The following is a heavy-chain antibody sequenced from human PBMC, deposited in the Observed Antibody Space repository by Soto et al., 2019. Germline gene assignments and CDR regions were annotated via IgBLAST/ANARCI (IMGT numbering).Heavy chain of an antibody. CDR2: IYPGDSDT. CDR1: GYVFTRYW. D-gene: IGHD6-13*01. V-gene: IGHV5-51*01. J-gene: IGHJ4*02. CDR3: ARGDFTGIVAAGPGIY. Sequence: RVESLTICCQVSGYVFTRYWIGWVLQMPGKGLEWMGIIYPGDSDTRYSPSFQGQVTISSDKSISTAYLQWSSLKASDTAMYYCARGDFTGIVAAGPGIYWGQGTLVPVSP.